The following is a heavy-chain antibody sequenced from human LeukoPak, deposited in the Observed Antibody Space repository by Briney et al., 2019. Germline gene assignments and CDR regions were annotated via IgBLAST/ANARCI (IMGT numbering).Heavy chain of an antibody. CDR1: GFSLSTHKIR. CDR2: IDWNDNK. J-gene: IGHJ3*02. CDR3: ARSEMTTVTTGAFDI. V-gene: IGHV2-70*04. D-gene: IGHD4-17*01. Sequence: SGPTLVNPTQTLTLTCTFSGFSLSTHKIRVSWFRQPPGKALEWLARIDWNDNKLYSTSLETRLTISMDTSKNQVVLTMTNMDPVDTATYYRARSEMTTVTTGAFDIWGQGTVVTVSS.